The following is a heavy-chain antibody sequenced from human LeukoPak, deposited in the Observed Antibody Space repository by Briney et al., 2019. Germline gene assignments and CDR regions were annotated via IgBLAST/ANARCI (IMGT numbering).Heavy chain of an antibody. J-gene: IGHJ4*02. CDR3: ARGGKATVVTV. CDR1: GGSISSYY. D-gene: IGHD4-23*01. V-gene: IGHV4-4*07. CDR2: IYSSGST. Sequence: TETLSLTCTVSGGSISSYYWSWIRQPAGKGLEWIGRIYSSGSTNYNPSLKSRVTMSVDTSKNQFSLKLSSVTAADTAVYYCARGGKATVVTVWGQGTLATVSS.